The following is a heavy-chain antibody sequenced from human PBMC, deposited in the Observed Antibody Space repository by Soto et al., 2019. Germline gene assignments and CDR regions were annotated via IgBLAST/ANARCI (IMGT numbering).Heavy chain of an antibody. CDR1: SGSISSSNW. CDR2: TDHSGGT. V-gene: IGHV4-4*02. CDR3: ARESAPYCYYYYMDV. Sequence: QVQLQESGPGLVNPSGTLSLTCAVSSGSISSSNWWSWVCHPPGMGLEWIGETDHSGGTNYNPSLKSRVTISVDKSKNQFSLKLSSVTAADTAVYYCARESAPYCYYYYMDVWGKGTTVTVSS. J-gene: IGHJ6*03.